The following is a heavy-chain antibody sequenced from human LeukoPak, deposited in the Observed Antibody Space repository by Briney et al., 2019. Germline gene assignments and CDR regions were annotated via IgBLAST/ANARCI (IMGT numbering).Heavy chain of an antibody. CDR1: GYTFTNYY. V-gene: IGHV1-46*01. CDR3: ARDNAYKDY. J-gene: IGHJ4*02. CDR2: INPIGGRT. D-gene: IGHD5-24*01. Sequence: ASVKVSCMAFGYTFTNYYIHWVRQAPGQGLECMGIINPIGGRTSYTQKFQGRVTMTRDTSTNTVYMELSSLRSDDTAVYYCARDNAYKDYWGQGTLVTVSS.